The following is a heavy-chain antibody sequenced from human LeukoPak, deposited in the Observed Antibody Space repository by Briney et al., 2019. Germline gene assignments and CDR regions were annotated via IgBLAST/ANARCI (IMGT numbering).Heavy chain of an antibody. J-gene: IGHJ4*02. D-gene: IGHD5-12*01. CDR1: GFTSTNTW. CDR3: ARGYSGYFYY. Sequence: GGSLRLSCAASGFTSTNTWMTWVRQAPGKGLVWVSRIDGDGSSTNYADSVKGRFTISRDNAKNTLYLQMNSLRAEDTAVYYCARGYSGYFYYWGQGTLVTVSS. CDR2: IDGDGSST. V-gene: IGHV3-74*01.